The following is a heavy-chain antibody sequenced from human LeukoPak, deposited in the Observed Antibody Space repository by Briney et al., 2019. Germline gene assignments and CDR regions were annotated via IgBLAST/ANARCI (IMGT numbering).Heavy chain of an antibody. Sequence: PGGSLRLSCAASGFTFNNYAMTWVRQAPGKGLEWVAFIRYDGSNKYYADSVKGRFTISRDNSKNTLYLQMNSLRAEDTAVYYCAKVDPGTYCSSTSCSDYWGQGTLVTVSS. CDR3: AKVDPGTYCSSTSCSDY. J-gene: IGHJ4*02. D-gene: IGHD2-2*01. CDR1: GFTFNNYA. CDR2: IRYDGSNK. V-gene: IGHV3-30*02.